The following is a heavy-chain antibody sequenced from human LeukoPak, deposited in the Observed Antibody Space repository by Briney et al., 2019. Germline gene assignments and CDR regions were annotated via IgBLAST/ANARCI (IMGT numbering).Heavy chain of an antibody. V-gene: IGHV4-59*08. CDR3: ARLLGWSGPINWFDP. CDR2: VYYSGIT. CDR1: GVSISSDY. D-gene: IGHD3-3*01. Sequence: SETLSLTCTVSGVSISSDYLSWIRQPPGKGLEWIGYVYYSGITNYNPSLKSRVTISVGTSKNHFSLKLTSVTAADTAVYYCARLLGWSGPINWFDPWGRGTLVTVSS. J-gene: IGHJ5*02.